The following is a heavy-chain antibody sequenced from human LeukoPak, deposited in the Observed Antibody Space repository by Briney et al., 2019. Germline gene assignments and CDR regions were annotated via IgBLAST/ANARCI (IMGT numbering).Heavy chain of an antibody. CDR2: IWYDGSNK. CDR3: AKDATTVTTFYFDY. V-gene: IGHV3-30*02. D-gene: IGHD4-17*01. CDR1: GFTFSSYG. J-gene: IGHJ4*02. Sequence: PGGSLRLSCAASGFTFSSYGMHWVRQAPGKGLEWVAFIWYDGSNKYYADSVKGRFTISRDNSKNTLYLQMNSLRAEDTAVYYCAKDATTVTTFYFDYWGQGTLVTVSS.